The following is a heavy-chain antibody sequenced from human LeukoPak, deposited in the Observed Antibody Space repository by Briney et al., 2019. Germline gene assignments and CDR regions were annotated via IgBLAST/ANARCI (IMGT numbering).Heavy chain of an antibody. J-gene: IGHJ4*02. CDR1: VGSISRYY. CDR3: ARVYSGYDLPGSLANYYFDY. D-gene: IGHD5-12*01. V-gene: IGHV4-4*07. Sequence: SEPLSLTCTVSVGSISRYYWSWIRQPAGKGLEWIGRFYSGGSTDYNPSLKSRVTMSVDTSKNQFSLKLSSVTAADTAVYYCARVYSGYDLPGSLANYYFDYWGQGTLVTVSS. CDR2: FYSGGST.